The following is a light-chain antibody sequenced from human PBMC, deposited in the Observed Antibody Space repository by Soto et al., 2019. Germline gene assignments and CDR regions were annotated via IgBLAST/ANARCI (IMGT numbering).Light chain of an antibody. CDR3: LQHNSYPLT. CDR1: QGISNY. CDR2: AAS. J-gene: IGKJ4*01. Sequence: DIRMTQSPSAMSASVGDRVTITCRASQGISNYLVWFQQKPGKGPKRLISAASTLQSGVPSRFSGSGSGTEFTLTISSLQPEDFATYYCLQHNSYPLTFGGGTKLEIK. V-gene: IGKV1-17*03.